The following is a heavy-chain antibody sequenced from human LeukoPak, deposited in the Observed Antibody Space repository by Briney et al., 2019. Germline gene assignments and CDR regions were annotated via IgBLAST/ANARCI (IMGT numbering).Heavy chain of an antibody. Sequence: GGSLRLSCAASGFTFDDYAMHWVRQAPGKGLEWVSGISWNSGSIGYADSVKGRFTISRDNAKNSLYLQMNSLRAEDTALYYCAKDRPPNYYDSSGYYYEFDYWGQGTLVTVSS. V-gene: IGHV3-9*01. CDR3: AKDRPPNYYDSSGYYYEFDY. D-gene: IGHD3-22*01. CDR2: ISWNSGSI. CDR1: GFTFDDYA. J-gene: IGHJ4*02.